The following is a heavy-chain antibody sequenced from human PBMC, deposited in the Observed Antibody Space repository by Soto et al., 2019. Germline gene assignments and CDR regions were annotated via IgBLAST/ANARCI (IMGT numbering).Heavy chain of an antibody. V-gene: IGHV4-30-4*01. CDR1: GASISSGDYY. Sequence: SETLSLTCTVSGASISSGDYYWTWIRQPPGKGLEWIGSIYYSGSTYYNPSLKSRVTISVDTSNNQFSLKLSSVTAADTAVYYCARDKITGLFDYWGQGTLVT. CDR3: ARDKITGLFDY. J-gene: IGHJ4*02. CDR2: IYYSGST. D-gene: IGHD2-8*02.